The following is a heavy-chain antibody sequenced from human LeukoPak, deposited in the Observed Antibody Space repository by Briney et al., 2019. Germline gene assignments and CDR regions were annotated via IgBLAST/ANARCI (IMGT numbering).Heavy chain of an antibody. CDR1: GYSFTSYW. V-gene: IGHV5-51*01. D-gene: IGHD2-15*01. CDR2: IYPGDSDT. Sequence: GESLKISCKGSGYSFTSYWIGWVRQTPGEGLEWMGIIYPGDSDTRFSPSFEGQVTISVDKSISTAYLQWSSLRASDTAIYYCARGGPFGYCSGRYCFSHLDYWGQGTLVTVSS. CDR3: ARGGPFGYCSGRYCFSHLDY. J-gene: IGHJ4*02.